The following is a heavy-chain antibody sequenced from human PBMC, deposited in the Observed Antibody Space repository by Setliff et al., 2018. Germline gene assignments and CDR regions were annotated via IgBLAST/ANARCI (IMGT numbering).Heavy chain of an antibody. V-gene: IGHV4-30-4*08. J-gene: IGHJ6*03. Sequence: KASETLSLTCTVSGGSISSDDNYWSWIRLPPGKGLEWIGYIHNSGTAYYNPSLNSRVTISADTSKNQFSLNLSSVTAADTAVYYCARDNRARHYMDVWGKGTTVTV. CDR2: IHNSGTA. CDR3: ARDNRARHYMDV. D-gene: IGHD3-10*01. CDR1: GGSISSDDNY.